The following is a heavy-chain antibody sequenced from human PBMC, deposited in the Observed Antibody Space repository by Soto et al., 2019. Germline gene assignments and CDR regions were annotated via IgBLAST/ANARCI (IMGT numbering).Heavy chain of an antibody. J-gene: IGHJ6*02. Sequence: GGSLRLSCAASGFTFSSYAMHWVRQAPGKGLEWVAVISYDGSNKYYADSVKGRFTISRDNSKNTLYLQMNSLRAEDTAVYYCARGEDTAMDPYYYCYGMDVWGQGTTVTVSS. CDR1: GFTFSSYA. CDR2: ISYDGSNK. V-gene: IGHV3-30-3*01. D-gene: IGHD5-18*01. CDR3: ARGEDTAMDPYYYCYGMDV.